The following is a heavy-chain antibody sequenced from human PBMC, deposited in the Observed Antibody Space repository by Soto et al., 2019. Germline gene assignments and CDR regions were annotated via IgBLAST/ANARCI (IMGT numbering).Heavy chain of an antibody. Sequence: SVKVPCKASGGTFSSYTISWVRQAPGQRLEWMGRIIPILGIANYAQKSQGRVTITADKSTSTAYMELSSLRSEDTAVFYFATHFTPGYSYGWRTFFDYWVQGTLVIVSA. CDR2: IIPILGIA. J-gene: IGHJ4*02. D-gene: IGHD5-18*01. V-gene: IGHV1-69*02. CDR3: ATHFTPGYSYGWRTFFDY. CDR1: GGTFSSYT.